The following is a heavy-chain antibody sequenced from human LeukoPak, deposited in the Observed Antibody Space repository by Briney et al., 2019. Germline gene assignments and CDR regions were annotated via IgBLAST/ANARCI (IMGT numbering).Heavy chain of an antibody. J-gene: IGHJ4*02. Sequence: GRSLRLSCAASGFTFSSYAMHWVRQAPGTGLEWVAVISYDGSNKYYADSVKGRFTISRDNSRNTLYLQMNSLRAEDTAVYYCARDQDSSGYSDYWGQGTLVTVSS. CDR2: ISYDGSNK. CDR1: GFTFSSYA. V-gene: IGHV3-30-3*01. D-gene: IGHD3-22*01. CDR3: ARDQDSSGYSDY.